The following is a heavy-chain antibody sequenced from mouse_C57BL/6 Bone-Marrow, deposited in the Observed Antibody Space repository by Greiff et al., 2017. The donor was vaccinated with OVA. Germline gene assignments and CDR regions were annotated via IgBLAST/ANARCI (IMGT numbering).Heavy chain of an antibody. V-gene: IGHV14-4*01. CDR3: TTWDTTVVGGFDY. CDR1: GFNIKDDY. CDR2: IDPENGDT. J-gene: IGHJ2*01. Sequence: EVQLQQSWAELVRPGASVKLSCTASGFNIKDDYMHWVKQRPEQGLEWIGWIDPENGDTEYASKFQGKATITADTSSNTAYLQLSSLTSEDTAVYYCTTWDTTVVGGFDYWGQGTTLTVSS. D-gene: IGHD1-1*01.